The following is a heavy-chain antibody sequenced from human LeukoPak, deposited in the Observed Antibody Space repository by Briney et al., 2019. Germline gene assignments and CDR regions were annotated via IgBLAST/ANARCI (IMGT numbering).Heavy chain of an antibody. Sequence: ASVKVSCKASGYTFTSYYMHWVRQAPGQGLEWMGIINPSGGSTSYAQKFQGRVTMTRDTSTSTVYMELSSLRSEDTAVCYCARVYGSGSRYKVGAFDIWGQGTMVTVSS. D-gene: IGHD3-10*01. CDR3: ARVYGSGSRYKVGAFDI. CDR2: INPSGGST. V-gene: IGHV1-46*01. CDR1: GYTFTSYY. J-gene: IGHJ3*02.